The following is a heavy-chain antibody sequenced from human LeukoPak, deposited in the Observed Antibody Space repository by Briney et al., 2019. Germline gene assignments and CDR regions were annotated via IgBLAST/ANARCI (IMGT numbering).Heavy chain of an antibody. CDR1: GFTFSSYE. V-gene: IGHV3-21*01. J-gene: IGHJ3*02. CDR2: ISTSSIYI. D-gene: IGHD3-10*01. CDR3: ARGRHGSGSFDAFHI. Sequence: PGGSLRLSCAASGFTFSSYEMNWVRQAPGKGLEWVSSISTSSIYIYYADSLKGRFTISRHNAKNSLYLQMNSLRAEDTAVYYCARGRHGSGSFDAFHIWGQGTMVTVSS.